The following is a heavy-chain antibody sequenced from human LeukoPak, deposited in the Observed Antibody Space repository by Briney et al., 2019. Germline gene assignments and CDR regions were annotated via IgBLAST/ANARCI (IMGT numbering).Heavy chain of an antibody. D-gene: IGHD5-12*01. V-gene: IGHV5-51*01. CDR1: GYSFTNYW. CDR2: VDPSDSDT. J-gene: IGHJ4*02. Sequence: PGESLKISCKGSGYSFTNYWTGWVRQMPGKGLEWMGMVDPSDSDTRYSPSFQGQATFSVEESITTASLQWSSLRASDTAIYYCARAARSGTVYFDYRGQGTLVTVSP. CDR3: ARAARSGTVYFDY.